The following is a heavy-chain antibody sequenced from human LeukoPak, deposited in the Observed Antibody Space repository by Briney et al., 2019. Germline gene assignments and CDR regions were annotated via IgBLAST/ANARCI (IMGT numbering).Heavy chain of an antibody. J-gene: IGHJ4*02. CDR1: GYTFTSYG. Sequence: GASVKVSCKASGYTFTSYGINWVRQATGQGLEWMGWMNPNSGNTGYAQKFQGRVTMTRNTSISTAYMELSSLRSEDTAVYYCARTHRKQWLANYFDYWGQGTLVTVSS. D-gene: IGHD6-19*01. CDR2: MNPNSGNT. V-gene: IGHV1-8*01. CDR3: ARTHRKQWLANYFDY.